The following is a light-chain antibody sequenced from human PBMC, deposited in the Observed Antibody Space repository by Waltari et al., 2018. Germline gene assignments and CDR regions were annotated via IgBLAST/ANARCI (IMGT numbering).Light chain of an antibody. CDR3: LLYYGGAWV. Sequence: QTVVTQEPSLTVSPRGTVTLTCASSTGAVTRGHHYNWFQHKPGQAPRALIYSKSNKHSWTPARFSGSLLGGKAALTLSGVQPEDEAEYYCLLYYGGAWVFGGGTKLTVL. V-gene: IGLV7-43*01. CDR1: TGAVTRGHH. J-gene: IGLJ2*01. CDR2: SKS.